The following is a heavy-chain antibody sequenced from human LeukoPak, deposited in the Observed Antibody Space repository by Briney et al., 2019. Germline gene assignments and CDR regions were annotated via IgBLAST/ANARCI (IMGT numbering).Heavy chain of an antibody. D-gene: IGHD3-16*02. J-gene: IGHJ4*02. CDR2: IKHDGGEK. V-gene: IGHV3-7*01. CDR3: GYTNNFYH. Sequence: GGSLRLSCVASGLSFSGQWLNWVRQAPGEGLEWVANIKHDGGEKYYVDSVKGRFTISRGDGQNSLSLHMNSVRAEDTAVYYCGYTNNFYHWGQGALVVVPA. CDR1: GLSFSGQW.